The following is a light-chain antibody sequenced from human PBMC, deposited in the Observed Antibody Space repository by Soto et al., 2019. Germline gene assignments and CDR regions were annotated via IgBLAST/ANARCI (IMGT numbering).Light chain of an antibody. CDR3: QQYGSSPIT. Sequence: DIQMTQSPSTLSASVGDRVTITCRASEVITNRLAWYQQKPGKAPKVLIYKASTLKSGVPSRFSGSGSGTDFTLTISRLEPEDFAVYYCQQYGSSPITFGQGTRLEIK. V-gene: IGKV1-5*03. CDR1: EVITNR. CDR2: KAS. J-gene: IGKJ5*01.